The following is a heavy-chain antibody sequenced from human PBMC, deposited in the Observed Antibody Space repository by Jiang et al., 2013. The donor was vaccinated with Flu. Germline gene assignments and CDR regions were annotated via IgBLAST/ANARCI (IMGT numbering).Heavy chain of an antibody. D-gene: IGHD2-15*01. Sequence: VQLVESGAEVKKPGASVKVSCKASGYTFTSYYMHWVRQAPGQGLEWMGIINPSGGSTSYAQKFQGRVTMTRDTSTSTVYMELSSLRSEDTAAYYCARDRSAGRHVVVVAATGLGMDVWGQGTTVTVSS. V-gene: IGHV1-46*03. CDR3: ARDRSAGRHVVVVAATGLGMDV. CDR1: GYTFTSYY. J-gene: IGHJ6*02. CDR2: INPSGGST.